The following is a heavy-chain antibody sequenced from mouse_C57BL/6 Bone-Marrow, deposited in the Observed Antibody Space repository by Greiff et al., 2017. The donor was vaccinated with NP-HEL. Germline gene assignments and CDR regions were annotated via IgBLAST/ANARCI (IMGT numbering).Heavy chain of an antibody. D-gene: IGHD1-1*01. Sequence: QVQLQQPGAELVMPGASVKLPCKASGYTFTSYWMHWVKQRPGQGLEWIGEIDPSDSYTNYNQKFKGKSTLTVDKSSSTAYMQLSSLTSEDSAVYYCAREGYYGSSYWFAYWGQGTLVTVSA. CDR2: IDPSDSYT. V-gene: IGHV1-69*01. J-gene: IGHJ3*01. CDR1: GYTFTSYW. CDR3: AREGYYGSSYWFAY.